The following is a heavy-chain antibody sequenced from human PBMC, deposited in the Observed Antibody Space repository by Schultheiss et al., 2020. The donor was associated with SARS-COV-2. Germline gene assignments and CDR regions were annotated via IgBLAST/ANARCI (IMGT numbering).Heavy chain of an antibody. CDR3: SYGSGSYYYYYYMDV. V-gene: IGHV4-39*07. D-gene: IGHD3-10*01. CDR1: GGSISSSSYY. J-gene: IGHJ6*03. CDR2: IYYSGST. Sequence: SQTLSLTCTVSGGSISSSSYYWGWIRQPPGKGLEWIGSIYYSGSTYYNPSLKSRVTISVDTSKNQFSLKLSSVTAADTAVYYCSYGSGSYYYYYYMDVWGKGTTVTV.